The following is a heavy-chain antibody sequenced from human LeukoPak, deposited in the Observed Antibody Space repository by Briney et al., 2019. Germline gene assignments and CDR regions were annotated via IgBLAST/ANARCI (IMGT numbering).Heavy chain of an antibody. D-gene: IGHD2-15*01. J-gene: IGHJ5*02. CDR1: GYTFTSYG. CDR2: ISAYNGNT. Sequence: GASVKVSCKASGYTFTSYGISWVRQAPGQGLEWMGWISAYNGNTNYAQKLQGRVTMTTDTSTSTAYMELRSLRSDDTAVYYCARGPFLPVWSCGSCGRWAWFDPWGQGTLVTVSS. CDR3: ARGPFLPVWSCGSCGRWAWFDP. V-gene: IGHV1-18*01.